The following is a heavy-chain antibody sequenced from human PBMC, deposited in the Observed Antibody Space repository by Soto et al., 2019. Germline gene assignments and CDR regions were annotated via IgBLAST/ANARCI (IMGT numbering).Heavy chain of an antibody. CDR2: MDYTEST. CDR3: ARGFYDTGGYSSPFDI. Sequence: XXTLSPPFRVSGDTIPSAYWHWILQPPAKRLEWIGYMDYTESTRYNPCSCSRATFSVEASKNQFSLNLSAVTAADKAVYYCARGFYDTGGYSSPFDIWGQGILVTVSS. CDR1: GDTIPSAY. J-gene: IGHJ5*02. D-gene: IGHD3-22*01. V-gene: IGHV4-59*01.